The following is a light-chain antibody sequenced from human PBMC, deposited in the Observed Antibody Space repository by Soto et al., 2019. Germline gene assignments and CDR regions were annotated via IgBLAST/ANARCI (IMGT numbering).Light chain of an antibody. J-gene: IGKJ1*01. Sequence: EIVLTQSPGTLSLSPGERATLSCRASQSVSSSYLAWYQQKPGQAPRLRIYDASSRATGIPDRFSGSGSGTDFTLTISRLEPEDFAVYYCQQYGSAPQTVGQGTKVEIK. CDR2: DAS. CDR1: QSVSSSY. CDR3: QQYGSAPQT. V-gene: IGKV3-20*01.